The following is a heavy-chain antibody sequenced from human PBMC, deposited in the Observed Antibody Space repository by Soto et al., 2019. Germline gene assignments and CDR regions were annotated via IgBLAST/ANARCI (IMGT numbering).Heavy chain of an antibody. Sequence: EVQLVESGGGLVQPGGSLRLSCAASGFTFSSYWMSWVRQAPGKGLEWVANIKQDGSEKYYVDSVKGRFTISRDNAKNSLYLQMNSLRAEDTAVYYCARSYGRWTTVNWFGPWGQGTLVTVSS. CDR3: ARSYGRWTTVNWFGP. V-gene: IGHV3-7*01. CDR1: GFTFSSYW. J-gene: IGHJ5*02. D-gene: IGHD4-17*01. CDR2: IKQDGSEK.